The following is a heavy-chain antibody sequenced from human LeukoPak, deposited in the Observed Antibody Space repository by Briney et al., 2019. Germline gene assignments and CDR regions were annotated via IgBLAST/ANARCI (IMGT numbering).Heavy chain of an antibody. D-gene: IGHD3-10*01. CDR1: GFTFSSYE. CDR3: AREHYYGSGSDY. CDR2: ISSSGSTI. J-gene: IGHJ4*02. V-gene: IGHV3-48*03. Sequence: GGSLRLSCAASGFTFSSYEMSWVRQAPGKGLEWVSYISSSGSTIYYADSVKGRFTISRDNAKNSLYLQMNSLRAEDTAVYYCAREHYYGSGSDYWGQGTLVTVSS.